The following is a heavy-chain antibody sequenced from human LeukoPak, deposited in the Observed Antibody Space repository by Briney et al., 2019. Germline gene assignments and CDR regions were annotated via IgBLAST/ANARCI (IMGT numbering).Heavy chain of an antibody. CDR1: GGSISSNNYY. J-gene: IGHJ4*02. CDR3: ATDGGGFGGFDF. D-gene: IGHD3-10*01. CDR2: IYYSGST. Sequence: SETLSLTCTVSGGSISSNNYYWAWIRQPPGKGLEWIGSIYYSGSTYYNPSLKSRLTISIDTSKNQFSLKLTSVTAADTAVYYCATDGGGFGGFDFWGQGTLVTVSS. V-gene: IGHV4-39*07.